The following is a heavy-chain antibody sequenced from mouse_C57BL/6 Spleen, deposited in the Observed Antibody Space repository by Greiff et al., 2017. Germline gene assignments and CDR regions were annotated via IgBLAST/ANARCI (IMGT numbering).Heavy chain of an antibody. CDR2: IYPGSGNT. D-gene: IGHD1-1*01. J-gene: IGHJ2*01. V-gene: IGHV1-76*01. Sequence: QVQLQQSGAELVRPGASVKLSCKASGYTFTDYYINWVKQRPGQGLEWIARIYPGSGNTYYNEKFKGKATLTAEKSSSTDYMQLSSLTSEDSAVYFCARNYYGSSSYYFDYWGQGTTLTVSS. CDR3: ARNYYGSSSYYFDY. CDR1: GYTFTDYY.